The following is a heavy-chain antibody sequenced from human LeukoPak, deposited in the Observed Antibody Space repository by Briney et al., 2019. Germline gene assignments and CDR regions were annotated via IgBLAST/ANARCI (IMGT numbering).Heavy chain of an antibody. D-gene: IGHD3-22*01. V-gene: IGHV1-69*05. J-gene: IGHJ3*02. CDR1: GGTFSCYA. CDR3: ARGRLKNDAFDI. Sequence: ASVKVSCKAYGGTFSCYAISWVRQAPGQGLEWMGRIIPIFGTANYAQKFQGRVTITTDESTSTAYMELSSLRSEDTAVYYCARGRLKNDAFDIWGQGTMVTVSS. CDR2: IIPIFGTA.